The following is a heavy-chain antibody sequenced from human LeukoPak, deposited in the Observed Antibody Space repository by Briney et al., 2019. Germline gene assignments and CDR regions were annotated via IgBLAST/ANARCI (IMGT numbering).Heavy chain of an antibody. V-gene: IGHV3-23*01. Sequence: SGGPLRLSCEVSGFTFSNYAMNWVRQAPGKGLEGVSSISASAGSAVYGSSVKGRFIFSRVNAENTIYLQMNSLRADDTAIYYCAKDQRSGEYDYGWGPFDIWGQETMVTVFS. CDR1: GFTFSNYA. J-gene: IGHJ3*02. CDR3: AKDQRSGEYDYGWGPFDI. CDR2: ISASAGSA. D-gene: IGHD3-10*01.